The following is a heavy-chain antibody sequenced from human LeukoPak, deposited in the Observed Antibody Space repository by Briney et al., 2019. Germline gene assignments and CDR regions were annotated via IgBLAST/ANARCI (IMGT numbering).Heavy chain of an antibody. CDR1: GFTFSVFW. Sequence: PGGSLRLSCAASGFTFSVFWMFWVRQAPGQGLVWVSHISPDGRSTNYADSVKGRFTISRDNAKNTLYLQMNSLRAEDTAVYYCAKAPQAGYTYGMDVWGQGTTVTVSS. V-gene: IGHV3-74*01. D-gene: IGHD1-1*01. J-gene: IGHJ6*02. CDR3: AKAPQAGYTYGMDV. CDR2: ISPDGRST.